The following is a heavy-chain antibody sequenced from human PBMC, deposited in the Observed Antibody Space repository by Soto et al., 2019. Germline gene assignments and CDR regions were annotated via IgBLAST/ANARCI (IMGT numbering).Heavy chain of an antibody. J-gene: IGHJ6*02. V-gene: IGHV1-69*13. CDR1: GGTFSSYA. Sequence: ASVKVSCKASGGTFSSYAISWVRQAPGQGLEWMGGIIPIFGTANYAQKFQGRVTITADESTSTAYMELSSLRSEDTAVYYCARSVTTYSSSSGGEDSYGMDVWGQGTTVTVS. CDR2: IIPIFGTA. CDR3: ARSVTTYSSSSGGEDSYGMDV. D-gene: IGHD6-6*01.